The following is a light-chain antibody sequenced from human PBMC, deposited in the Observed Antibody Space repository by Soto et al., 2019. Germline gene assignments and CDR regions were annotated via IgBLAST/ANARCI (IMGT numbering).Light chain of an antibody. CDR2: DVS. Sequence: QSALTQPRSVSGSPGQSVTISCTGTSNDVGGYNYVSWFQQHPGKVPKLMVYDVSYRPSGVPDRFSGSKSGNTASLNISGLQADDEGDYYCCSYAGTYWVFGGGTKLTVL. CDR3: CSYAGTYWV. J-gene: IGLJ3*02. CDR1: SNDVGGYNY. V-gene: IGLV2-11*01.